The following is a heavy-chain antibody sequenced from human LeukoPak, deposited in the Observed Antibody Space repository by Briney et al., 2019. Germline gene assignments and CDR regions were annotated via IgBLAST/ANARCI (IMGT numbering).Heavy chain of an antibody. D-gene: IGHD4-17*01. CDR2: IYYSGST. CDR3: ARVRRGDYGDYWYFDL. V-gene: IGHV4-59*01. J-gene: IGHJ2*01. Sequence: PSETLSLTCTVSGGSISSYYWSWIRQPPGKGPEWIGYIYYSGSTNYNPSLKSRVTISVDTSKNQFSLKLSSVTAADTAVYYCARVRRGDYGDYWYFDLWGRGTLVTVSS. CDR1: GGSISSYY.